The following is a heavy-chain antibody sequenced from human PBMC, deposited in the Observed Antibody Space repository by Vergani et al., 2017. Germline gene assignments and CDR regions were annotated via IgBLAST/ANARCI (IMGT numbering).Heavy chain of an antibody. D-gene: IGHD6-19*01. J-gene: IGHJ4*02. V-gene: IGHV3-30*18. CDR2: ISYDGSNK. CDR1: GFTFSSYG. Sequence: QVQLVESGGGVVQPGRSLRLSCAASGFTFSSYGMHWVRQAPGKGLEWVAVISYDGSNKYYADSVKGRFTISRDNSKNTLYLQMNSLRAADTAVYYCAKDALHSSGWYPNYWGQGTLVTVSS. CDR3: AKDALHSSGWYPNY.